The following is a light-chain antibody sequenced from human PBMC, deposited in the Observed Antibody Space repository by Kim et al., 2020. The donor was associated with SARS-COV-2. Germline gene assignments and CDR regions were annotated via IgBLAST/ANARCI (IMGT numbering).Light chain of an antibody. Sequence: STLSASIGDRVTITCRASQDINTALAWYQQKPGKPPQVLIYDASRLDGAVPPRFSGSGSGTDFTLSISGLQPEDSATYYCQQFKTFPPYTFGQGTKLEI. J-gene: IGKJ2*01. CDR2: DAS. CDR1: QDINTA. V-gene: IGKV1-13*02. CDR3: QQFKTFPPYT.